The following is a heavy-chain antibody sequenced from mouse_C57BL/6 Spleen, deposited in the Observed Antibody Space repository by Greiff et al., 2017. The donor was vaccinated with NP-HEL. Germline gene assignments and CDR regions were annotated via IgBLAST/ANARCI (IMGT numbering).Heavy chain of an antibody. V-gene: IGHV1-50*01. J-gene: IGHJ1*03. CDR3: ARFDYDVAFDV. D-gene: IGHD2-4*01. Sequence: VQLQQPGAELVKPGASVKLSCKASGYTFTSYWMQWVKQRPGQGLEWIGEIDPSDSYTNYNQKFKGKATLTVDTSSSTAYMQLSSLTSEDSAVYYCARFDYDVAFDVWGTGTTVTVSS. CDR2: IDPSDSYT. CDR1: GYTFTSYW.